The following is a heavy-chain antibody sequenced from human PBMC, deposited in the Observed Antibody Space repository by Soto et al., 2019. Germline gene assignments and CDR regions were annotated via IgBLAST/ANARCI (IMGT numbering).Heavy chain of an antibody. Sequence: EVQLLESGGGLVQPGGSLRLSCAASGFTFSSYAMSWVRQAPGKGLEWVSAISGSGGTTYYADTVKGRFTFSRDNYNSSLYRQMNSLRGVDTGIYYCATAANGSCSAVDIWGQRTGVTVSS. V-gene: IGHV3-23*01. CDR2: ISGSGGTT. CDR1: GFTFSSYA. CDR3: ATAANGSCSAVDI. D-gene: IGHD6-25*01. J-gene: IGHJ3*02.